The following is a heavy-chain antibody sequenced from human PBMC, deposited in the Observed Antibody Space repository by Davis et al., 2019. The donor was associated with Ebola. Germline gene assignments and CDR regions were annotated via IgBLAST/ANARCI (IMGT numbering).Heavy chain of an antibody. V-gene: IGHV4-34*01. CDR2: INHSGST. J-gene: IGHJ4*02. D-gene: IGHD3-10*01. CDR3: ARKGYYYGSGSYRY. Sequence: SETLSLTCTVSGGSISSYYWSWIRQPPGKGLEWIGEINHSGSTNYNPSLKSRVTISVDTSKNQFSLKLSSVTAADTAVYYCARKGYYYGSGSYRYWGQGTLVTVSS. CDR1: GGSISSYY.